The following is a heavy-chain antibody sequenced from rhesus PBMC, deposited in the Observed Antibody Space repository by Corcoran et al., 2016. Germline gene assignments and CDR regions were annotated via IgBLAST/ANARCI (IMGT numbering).Heavy chain of an antibody. CDR2: VDPEDGEA. CDR3: ATRTSGSQFDY. CDR1: GYPFTDYY. J-gene: IGHJ4*01. D-gene: IGHD6-25*01. V-gene: IGHV1-111*02. Sequence: EVQLVQSGAEVKKPGAFVKLPCKASGYPFTDYYLHWVRQPPGKGLEWRGRVDPEDGEAIHAQKFQDRVTITADTSTDTAYMELSSLRSEDTAVYYCATRTSGSQFDYWGQGVLVTVSS.